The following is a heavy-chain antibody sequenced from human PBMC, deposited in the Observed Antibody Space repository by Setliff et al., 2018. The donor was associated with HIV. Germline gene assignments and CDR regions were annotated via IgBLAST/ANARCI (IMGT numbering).Heavy chain of an antibody. J-gene: IGHJ6*03. Sequence: ASVKVSCKASGYSFTRFDINWVRQAAGQGPEWMGWMDVSSGSTVSAQKFQGRVTLTRDKSTSTVYMELSRLKSEDTAVYYCARDRERGQYSRSAVGGYYYYYMDVWGKGTTVTVSS. D-gene: IGHD6-6*01. CDR1: GYSFTRFD. V-gene: IGHV1-8*01. CDR3: ARDRERGQYSRSAVGGYYYYYMDV. CDR2: MDVSSGST.